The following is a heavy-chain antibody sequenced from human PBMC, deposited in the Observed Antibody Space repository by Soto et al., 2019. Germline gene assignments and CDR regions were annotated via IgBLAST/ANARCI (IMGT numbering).Heavy chain of an antibody. D-gene: IGHD3-10*01. V-gene: IGHV1-3*01. Sequence: QVQLVQSGAEVKKPGASVQVSCKASGYTFTSYAMHWVRQAPGQRLAWMGWINAGNGNTKYSQKFQGRVNITRDTFASTAYMELSSLRSEDTAVYDCAARGRRLCYSYGMDVWVQGTTVTVSS. CDR3: AARGRRLCYSYGMDV. J-gene: IGHJ6*02. CDR2: INAGNGNT. CDR1: GYTFTSYA.